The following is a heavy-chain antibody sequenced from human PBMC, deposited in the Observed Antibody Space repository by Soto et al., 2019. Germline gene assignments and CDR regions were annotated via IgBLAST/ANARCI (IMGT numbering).Heavy chain of an antibody. CDR1: GFTFSSYW. CDR2: INEDGSEK. CDR3: ARGGSWYGY. J-gene: IGHJ4*02. V-gene: IGHV3-7*01. D-gene: IGHD6-13*01. Sequence: DVQLVESGGDLVQPGGSLRLSCAASGFTFSSYWMTWVRQAPGKGLEWVANINEDGSEKNSVDSVKGRFSISRDNAKNSLYQQMNSLRAEDTAVYYCARGGSWYGYWGQGTLVTVSS.